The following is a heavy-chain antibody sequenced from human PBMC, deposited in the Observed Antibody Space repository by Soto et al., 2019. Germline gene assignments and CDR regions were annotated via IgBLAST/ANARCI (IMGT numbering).Heavy chain of an antibody. CDR3: VRAGTGYQLDY. D-gene: IGHD3-9*01. Sequence: EVQLVESGGGLVQPGGSLRLSCAASGFTFSDHYMDWVRQASGKGLEWVGRVRNKANSYTTEYAASVKGRITISRDDSKNSLYLQMNSLKTEDTALYYCVRAGTGYQLDYWGQGTLVTVSS. V-gene: IGHV3-72*01. CDR1: GFTFSDHY. CDR2: VRNKANSYTT. J-gene: IGHJ4*02.